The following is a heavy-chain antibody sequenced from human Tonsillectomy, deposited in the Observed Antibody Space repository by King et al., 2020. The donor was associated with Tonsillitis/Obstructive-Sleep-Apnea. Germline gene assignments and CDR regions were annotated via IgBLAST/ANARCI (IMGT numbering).Heavy chain of an antibody. J-gene: IGHJ6*03. Sequence: TLKESGPTLVKPTQTLTLTCTFSGFSLSTSGVGVGWIRQPPGKALEWLALIYWDDDKRYSPSLKSRLTITKDTSKNQVVLTMTNMDPVDTATYYCRHSARIWFGHPKNYSYSYMDVWGKGTTVTVSS. V-gene: IGHV2-5*02. CDR3: RHSARIWFGHPKNYSYSYMDV. CDR2: IYWDDDK. D-gene: IGHD3-10*01. CDR1: GFSLSTSGVG.